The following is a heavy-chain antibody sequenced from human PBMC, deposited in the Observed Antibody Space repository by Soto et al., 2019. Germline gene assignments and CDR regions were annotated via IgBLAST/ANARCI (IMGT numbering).Heavy chain of an antibody. Sequence: GGSLRLSCAASGFTFSSYGMHWVRQAPGKGLEWVAVISYDGINKYYADSVKGRFTISRDNSNNTAYLEMNSLRPEDTAVYYCAKDRGLSFSFYGLDVWGQGTPVTVSS. CDR1: GFTFSSYG. D-gene: IGHD3-16*02. CDR3: AKDRGLSFSFYGLDV. J-gene: IGHJ6*02. CDR2: ISYDGINK. V-gene: IGHV3-30*18.